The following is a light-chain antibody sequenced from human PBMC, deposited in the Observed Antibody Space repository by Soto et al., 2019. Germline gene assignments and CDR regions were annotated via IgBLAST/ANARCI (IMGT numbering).Light chain of an antibody. J-gene: IGKJ3*01. CDR1: QSVSTN. CDR3: QEYSKWPLCT. CDR2: AAS. Sequence: ELVVTQSPGILSVSPGDRATLSCRASQSVSTNLAWYQQKPGQAPTLLIYAASTRATGIPARFTGSGSWTDFTITIASLQSEDVAVYYCQEYSKWPLCTFGPGNRVYSK. V-gene: IGKV3-15*01.